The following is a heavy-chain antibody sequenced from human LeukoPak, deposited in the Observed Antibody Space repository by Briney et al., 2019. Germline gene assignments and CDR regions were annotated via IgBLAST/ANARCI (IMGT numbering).Heavy chain of an antibody. CDR2: IHGGGDVT. V-gene: IGHV3-23*01. Sequence: QPGGSLRLSCAVSGFIFSNYAMNWVRQAPEKGLEWVSTIHGGGDVTYYADSVKGRFTISRDNSRNTLYLQMNGLRAEDTAIYYSAKALSSSFYYFDLGGRGTLVTVSS. D-gene: IGHD3-16*02. J-gene: IGHJ2*01. CDR3: AKALSSSFYYFDL. CDR1: GFIFSNYA.